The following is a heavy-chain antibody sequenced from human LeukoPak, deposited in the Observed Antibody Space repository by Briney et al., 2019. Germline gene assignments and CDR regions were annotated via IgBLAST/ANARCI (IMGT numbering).Heavy chain of an antibody. CDR2: ISFDGNNQ. CDR3: ARETMVRGVITYNWFDP. D-gene: IGHD3-10*01. Sequence: GGSLRLSCAASGFIFTNYGMHWVRQAPGKGLEWVAVISFDGNNQYYASSVKGRFTISRDDSKNTVYLQMNSLSAEDTAVYYCARETMVRGVITYNWFDPWGQGTLVTVSS. CDR1: GFIFTNYG. J-gene: IGHJ5*02. V-gene: IGHV3-30*03.